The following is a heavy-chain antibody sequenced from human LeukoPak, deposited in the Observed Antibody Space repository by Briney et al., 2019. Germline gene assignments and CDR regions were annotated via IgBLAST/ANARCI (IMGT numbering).Heavy chain of an antibody. V-gene: IGHV3-43*02. J-gene: IGHJ4*02. CDR1: GFTFDDFA. Sequence: PGGSLRLSCAASGFTFDDFAMHWVRQAPGKVLEWISLISGDGSSTYYADSVRGRFTISRSNSKNSLYLQMNSLRTEDTAFYYCAKGYTSAWFAVFDYWGQGTLVTVSS. D-gene: IGHD6-19*01. CDR2: ISGDGSST. CDR3: AKGYTSAWFAVFDY.